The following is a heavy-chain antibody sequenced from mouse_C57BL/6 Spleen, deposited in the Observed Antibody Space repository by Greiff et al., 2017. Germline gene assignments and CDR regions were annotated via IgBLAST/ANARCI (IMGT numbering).Heavy chain of an antibody. J-gene: IGHJ1*03. CDR2: IRLKSDNYAT. CDR3: PEDGYYRLWYFEV. CDR1: GFTFSNYW. Sequence: EVKLVESGGGLVQPGGSMKLSCVASGFTFSNYWMNWVRQSPEKGLEWVAQIRLKSDNYATHYAESVKGRFTISRDDSKSSVYLQMNNLRAEDTGILYCPEDGYYRLWYFEVWGKGTTVTGPS. D-gene: IGHD2-3*01. V-gene: IGHV6-3*01.